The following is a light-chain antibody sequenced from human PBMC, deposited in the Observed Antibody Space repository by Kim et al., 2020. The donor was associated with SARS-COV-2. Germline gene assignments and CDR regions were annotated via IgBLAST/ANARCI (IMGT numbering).Light chain of an antibody. CDR1: QDISNY. V-gene: IGKV1-27*01. J-gene: IGKJ1*01. CDR2: AAS. Sequence: DIQMTQSPSSLSASVGDRVTITCRASQDISNYLAWYQQKPGGVPTLLIYAASTLQSGVPSRFSGSGSGTDFTLTISGLQPEDVAIYYCQKSDSAPWTFGQGTKVEVK. CDR3: QKSDSAPWT.